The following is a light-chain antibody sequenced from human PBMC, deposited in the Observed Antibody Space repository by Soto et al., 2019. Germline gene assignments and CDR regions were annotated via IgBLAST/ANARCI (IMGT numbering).Light chain of an antibody. CDR1: QSVRRY. J-gene: IGKJ3*01. V-gene: IGKV3-11*01. Sequence: PGERATLSCRASQSVRRYLTWYQQKPGQAPRLLIYDASNRATGIPARFSGSGSGTDFTLTISSLEPEDFAVYYCQQRRTFGPGTRVDIK. CDR3: QQRRT. CDR2: DAS.